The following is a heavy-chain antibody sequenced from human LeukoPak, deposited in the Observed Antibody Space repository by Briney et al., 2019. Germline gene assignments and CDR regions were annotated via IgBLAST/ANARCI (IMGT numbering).Heavy chain of an antibody. CDR3: ARDPLSSSSFDY. V-gene: IGHV3-48*01. CDR2: ISRGSSDI. CDR1: GFTFSSYA. Sequence: GGSLRLSRAASGFTFSSYAMNWVRQAPGRGLEWISYISRGSSDIYYADSVKGRFTISRDNAKNSLYLQMNTLRAEDTAVYYCARDPLSSSSFDYWGQGTLVTVSS. J-gene: IGHJ4*02. D-gene: IGHD6-13*01.